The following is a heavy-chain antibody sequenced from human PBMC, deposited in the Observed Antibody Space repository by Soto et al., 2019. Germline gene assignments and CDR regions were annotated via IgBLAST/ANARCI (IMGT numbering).Heavy chain of an antibody. Sequence: EVQLVESGGGLIQPGGSLRLSCAASGFTVSSNFMTWVRQAPGKGLEWVSNIHRGGTTYYADAVRGRFSVSRDNSKNALFLQMNSLRVEDTAVYFCTRGAANSWVYEYGMDVWGQGTAVTVSS. J-gene: IGHJ6*02. CDR2: IHRGGTT. V-gene: IGHV3-53*01. CDR3: TRGAANSWVYEYGMDV. D-gene: IGHD6-13*01. CDR1: GFTVSSNF.